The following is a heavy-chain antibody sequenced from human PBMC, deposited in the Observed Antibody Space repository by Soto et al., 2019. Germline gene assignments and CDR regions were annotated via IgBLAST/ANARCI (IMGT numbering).Heavy chain of an antibody. J-gene: IGHJ5*02. CDR3: ARNWFDP. V-gene: IGHV4-34*01. CDR1: GGSFSGYY. CDR2: INHSGST. Sequence: QVQLQQWGAGLLKPSETLSLTCAVYGGSFSGYYWSWIRQPPGKGLEWIGEINHSGSTNYNPSLKSRVTISVDTSMNQFSLKLSSVTAADTAVYYCARNWFDPWGQGTLVTVSS.